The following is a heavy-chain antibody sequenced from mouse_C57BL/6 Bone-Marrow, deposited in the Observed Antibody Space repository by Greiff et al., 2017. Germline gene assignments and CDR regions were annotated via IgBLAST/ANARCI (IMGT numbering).Heavy chain of an antibody. Sequence: QVQLQQSGAELARPGASVKLSCKASGYTFTSYGISWVKQRTGQGLEWIGEIYPRSGNTYYNEKFKGKATLTADKSSSTAYMELRSLTSEDSAVYFCARRIHYYGSSSFAYWGQGTLVTVSA. CDR3: ARRIHYYGSSSFAY. J-gene: IGHJ3*01. D-gene: IGHD1-1*01. CDR2: IYPRSGNT. CDR1: GYTFTSYG. V-gene: IGHV1-81*01.